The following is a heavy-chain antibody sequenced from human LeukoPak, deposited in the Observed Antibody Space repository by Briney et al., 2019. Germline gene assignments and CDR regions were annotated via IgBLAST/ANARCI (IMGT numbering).Heavy chain of an antibody. D-gene: IGHD1-26*01. V-gene: IGHV4-34*01. CDR2: IKHSGST. CDR1: GGSFSGYY. CDR3: ARGKWRWELRSTLDY. J-gene: IGHJ4*02. Sequence: PETLSLTCAVYGGSFSGYYWGWVRHPPGEGVGWGGEIKHSGSTNHNPPLKSRVTISVDTSKNQYSLKLSSVTAADTAVYYCARGKWRWELRSTLDYWGQGTLVTDSS.